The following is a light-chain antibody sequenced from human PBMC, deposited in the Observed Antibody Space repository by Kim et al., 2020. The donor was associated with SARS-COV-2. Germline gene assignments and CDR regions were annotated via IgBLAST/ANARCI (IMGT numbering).Light chain of an antibody. V-gene: IGKV2-30*01. CDR3: MYGTHWPPSFT. CDR1: QSLVFSDGKTY. Sequence: DVIMTQSPLSLPVTLGQPASISCRSIQSLVFSDGKTYLNWFHQRPGQSPRRLIYKVSNRDSGVPDRFSGSGSGTDFTLKISRVEAEDVGVYYCMYGTHWPPSFTFGGGTKVDIK. CDR2: KVS. J-gene: IGKJ4*01.